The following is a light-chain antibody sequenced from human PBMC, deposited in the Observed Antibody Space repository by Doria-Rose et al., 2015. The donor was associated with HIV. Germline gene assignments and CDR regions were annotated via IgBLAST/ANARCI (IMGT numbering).Light chain of an antibody. CDR3: QQYYDTPS. Sequence: DIRVTQSTESLGMSLGERATLNCKSNQSLLYTSKNYLAWYQQKPGQPPTVLIYWASTRQSGVPARFSGSGSGTDFTPTISSLEAEDVAVYYCQQYYDTPSFGPGTTVDIK. CDR2: WAS. J-gene: IGKJ3*01. V-gene: IGKV4-1*01. CDR1: QSLLYTSKNY.